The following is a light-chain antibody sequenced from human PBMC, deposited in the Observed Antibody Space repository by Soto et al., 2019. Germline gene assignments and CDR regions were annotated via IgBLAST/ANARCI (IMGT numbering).Light chain of an antibody. V-gene: IGKV2-28*01. CDR1: QSLQHSNGYNY. J-gene: IGKJ1*01. Sequence: DIVMTQSPLSLPVTPGEPASISCRSSQSLQHSNGYNYLDWYLQKPGQSPQILIYLASNRASGVPDRFRGSASGTDFTLKISIVEGEDVGVYYCMQALQTPAFGQGTKVQIK. CDR2: LAS. CDR3: MQALQTPA.